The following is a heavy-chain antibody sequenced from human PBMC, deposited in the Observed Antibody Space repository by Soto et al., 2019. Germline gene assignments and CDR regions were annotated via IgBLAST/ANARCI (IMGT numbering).Heavy chain of an antibody. V-gene: IGHV1-2*04. CDR3: ARGIAAAGTEYYYYGMDV. J-gene: IGHJ6*02. CDR1: GYTFTGYY. Sequence: GASVKVSCKASGYTFTGYYMHWVRQAPGQGLEWMGWINPNSGGTNYAQKFQGWVTMTRDTSISTAYMELSRLRSDDTAVYYCARGIAAAGTEYYYYGMDVWGQGTTVTVSS. D-gene: IGHD6-13*01. CDR2: INPNSGGT.